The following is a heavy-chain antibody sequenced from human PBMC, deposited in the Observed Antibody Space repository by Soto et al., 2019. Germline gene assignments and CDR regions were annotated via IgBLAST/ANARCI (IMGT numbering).Heavy chain of an antibody. D-gene: IGHD3-16*01. CDR3: AHRGGATVGLYYFDY. Sequence: GPTLVNPTQTLTLTCTFSRFSLSTTGVGVSWIRQPPGKALEWLALIYWHDDKRYSPSLKSRLSITKDTSKNQVVLTMTDMDPVDTATYYCAHRGGATVGLYYFDYWGQGALVTVSS. J-gene: IGHJ4*02. CDR2: IYWHDDK. CDR1: RFSLSTTGVG. V-gene: IGHV2-5*01.